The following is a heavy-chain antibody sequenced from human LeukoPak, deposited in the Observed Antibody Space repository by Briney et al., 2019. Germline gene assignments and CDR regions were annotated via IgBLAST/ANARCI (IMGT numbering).Heavy chain of an antibody. CDR1: GFTFSSYA. Sequence: GGSLRLSCAASGFTFSSYAMSWVRQAPGKGLEWVSAISGSGGSTYYADSVKGRFTISRDNSKNTLYLQMNSLRAEDTAVYYCAKGVIRTYPGSYYYDSSGYYYYGMDVWGQGTTVTVSS. CDR3: AKGVIRTYPGSYYYDSSGYYYYGMDV. V-gene: IGHV3-23*01. J-gene: IGHJ6*02. CDR2: ISGSGGST. D-gene: IGHD3-22*01.